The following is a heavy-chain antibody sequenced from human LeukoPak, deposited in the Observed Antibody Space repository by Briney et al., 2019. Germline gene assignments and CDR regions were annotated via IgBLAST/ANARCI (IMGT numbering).Heavy chain of an antibody. CDR2: MYHSGNT. CDR1: GGSISSSNW. Sequence: SGTLSLTCAVSGGSISSSNWWSWVRQPPGKGLEWIGEMYHSGNTNYNPSLKSRVTISVDKSKNQFSLKLSSVTAADTAVYYCARDNHWGRYFDFWGQGILVTVSS. J-gene: IGHJ4*02. D-gene: IGHD7-27*01. V-gene: IGHV4-4*02. CDR3: ARDNHWGRYFDF.